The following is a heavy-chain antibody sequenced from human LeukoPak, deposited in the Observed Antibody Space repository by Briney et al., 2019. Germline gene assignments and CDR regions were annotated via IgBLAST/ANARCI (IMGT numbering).Heavy chain of an antibody. J-gene: IGHJ4*02. V-gene: IGHV4-34*01. Sequence: SETLSLTCAVYGDFFSGYYWSWLRQPPGKGLEWVGDINHSGTTKYNPSLKSRVTVLIDTSKSHFSLKVNSVTAADTAVYYCARLPLGAFGEVLNFDLWGQGTVVTVSS. CDR3: ARLPLGAFGEVLNFDL. CDR2: INHSGTT. D-gene: IGHD3-10*01. CDR1: GDFFSGYY.